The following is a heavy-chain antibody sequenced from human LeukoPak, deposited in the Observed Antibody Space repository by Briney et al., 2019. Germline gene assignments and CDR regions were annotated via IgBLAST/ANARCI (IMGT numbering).Heavy chain of an antibody. J-gene: IGHJ6*03. D-gene: IGHD3-22*01. CDR2: IYYSGST. Sequence: PSETLSLTCTVSGGSISSHYWSWIRQPPGKGLEWIGYIYYSGSTNYNPSLKSRVTISVDTSKNQFPLKLSSVTAADTAVYYCARTNYYDSSGYRYYYYYYYMDVWGKGTTVTVSS. V-gene: IGHV4-59*11. CDR1: GGSISSHY. CDR3: ARTNYYDSSGYRYYYYYYYMDV.